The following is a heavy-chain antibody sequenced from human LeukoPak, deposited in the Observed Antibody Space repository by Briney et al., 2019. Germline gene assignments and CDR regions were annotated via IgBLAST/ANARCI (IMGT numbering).Heavy chain of an antibody. Sequence: PGGSLRLSCAASGFTFDDYAMHWVRQAPGKGLEWVSGISWNSGSIGYADSVKGRFTISRDNAKNSLYLQMNSLRAEDTALYYCAKGSYYYDSSGYHDYWGQGTLVTVSS. CDR2: ISWNSGSI. D-gene: IGHD3-22*01. CDR3: AKGSYYYDSSGYHDY. V-gene: IGHV3-9*01. J-gene: IGHJ4*02. CDR1: GFTFDDYA.